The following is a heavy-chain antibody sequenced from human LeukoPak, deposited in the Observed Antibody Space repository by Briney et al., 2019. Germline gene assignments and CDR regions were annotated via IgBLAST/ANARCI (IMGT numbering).Heavy chain of an antibody. CDR2: ISAYNGNT. CDR3: ARSPASYGQYYFDY. D-gene: IGHD5-18*01. Sequence: ASVPVSSMASGYTFTIYGISWVRQAPGQGLEWMGWISAYNGNTNYAQKLQGRVTMTTDTSTSTAYMELRSLRSDDTAVYYCARSPASYGQYYFDYWGQGTLVTVSS. CDR1: GYTFTIYG. J-gene: IGHJ4*02. V-gene: IGHV1-18*01.